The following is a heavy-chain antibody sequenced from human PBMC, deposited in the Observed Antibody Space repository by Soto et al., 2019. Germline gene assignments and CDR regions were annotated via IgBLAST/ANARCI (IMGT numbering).Heavy chain of an antibody. Sequence: QVHLVQSGAEVKSPGSAVKVSCKVSGAGDTFSNYGLNWMRQAPGQGLEWMGGTIPAFVTANYAQKFQGRVTITADTSTTTAYMELSSLRSDDTAVYYCWRHDNTALPPLDSWGQGTLVSVSS. CDR2: TIPAFVTA. CDR3: WRHDNTALPPLDS. V-gene: IGHV1-69*06. J-gene: IGHJ4*02. D-gene: IGHD1-1*01. CDR1: GAGDTFSNYG.